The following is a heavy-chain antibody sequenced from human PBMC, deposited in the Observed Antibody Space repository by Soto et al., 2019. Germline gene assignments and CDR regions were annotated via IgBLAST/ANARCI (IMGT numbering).Heavy chain of an antibody. Sequence: ASVKVSCKASGYTFTSYGISWVRQAPGQGLEWMGWISAYNGNTNYAQKLQGRVTMTTDTSTSTAYMELRSLRSDDTAVYYCASGNRYDSSGYYYYYGMAVWGQGTTVTVSS. CDR2: ISAYNGNT. V-gene: IGHV1-18*01. J-gene: IGHJ6*02. CDR1: GYTFTSYG. D-gene: IGHD3-22*01. CDR3: ASGNRYDSSGYYYYYGMAV.